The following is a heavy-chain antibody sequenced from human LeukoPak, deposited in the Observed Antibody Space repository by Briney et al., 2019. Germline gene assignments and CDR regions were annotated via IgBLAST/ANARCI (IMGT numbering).Heavy chain of an antibody. CDR3: AVAPRGDYYNYFDY. V-gene: IGHV3-23*01. Sequence: GGSLRLSCVASGFTFSSYGMSWVRQAPGRGLEWVSVISGSGGTTYYADSVKGRFTISRDNSKNTLYLQMNSLRAEDTAVCYCAVAPRGDYYNYFDYWGQGSLVTVSS. CDR1: GFTFSSYG. CDR2: ISGSGGTT. D-gene: IGHD3-22*01. J-gene: IGHJ4*02.